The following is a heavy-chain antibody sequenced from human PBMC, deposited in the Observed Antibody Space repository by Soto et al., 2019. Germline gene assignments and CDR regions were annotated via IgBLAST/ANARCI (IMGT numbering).Heavy chain of an antibody. J-gene: IGHJ4*02. D-gene: IGHD3-22*01. V-gene: IGHV4-30-4*06. Sequence: IRKNPGKGVEWIGYIYYSGSTYYNPSLKSRVTISVDTSKNQFSLKLSSVTAADTAVYYCARTPNYHASRGWSPCDHCGQGTL. CDR3: ARTPNYHASRGWSPCDH. CDR2: IYYSGST.